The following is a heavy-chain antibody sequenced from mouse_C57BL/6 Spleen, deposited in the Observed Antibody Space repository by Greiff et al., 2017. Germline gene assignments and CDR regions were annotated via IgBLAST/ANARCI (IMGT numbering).Heavy chain of an antibody. J-gene: IGHJ3*01. CDR2: ISDGGSYT. CDR1: GFTFSSYA. V-gene: IGHV5-4*01. Sequence: EVMLVESGGGLVKPGGSLKLSCAASGFTFSSYAMSWVRQTPEKRLEWVATISDGGSYTYYPDNVKGRFTISRDNAKNNLYLQMSHLKSEDTAMYYCAREGSHYYGSSSAWFAYWGQGTLVTVSA. D-gene: IGHD1-1*01. CDR3: AREGSHYYGSSSAWFAY.